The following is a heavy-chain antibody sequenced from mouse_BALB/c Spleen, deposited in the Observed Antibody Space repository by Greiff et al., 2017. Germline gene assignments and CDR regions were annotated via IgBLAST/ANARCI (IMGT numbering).Heavy chain of an antibody. D-gene: IGHD2-12*01. CDR1: GYTFTSYT. CDR3: ARTNDRDFDY. CDR2: INPSSGYT. V-gene: IGHV1-4*01. J-gene: IGHJ2*01. Sequence: QVQLQQSGAELARPGASVKMSCKASGYTFTSYTMHWVKQRPGQGLEWIGYINPSSGYTNYNQKFKDKATLTSDKSSSTAYMQLSSLTSEDSAVYYCARTNDRDFDYWGQGTTLTVSS.